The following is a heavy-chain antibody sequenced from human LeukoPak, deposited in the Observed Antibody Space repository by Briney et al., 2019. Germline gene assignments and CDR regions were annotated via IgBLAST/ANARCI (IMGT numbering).Heavy chain of an antibody. CDR1: GFTFNSYA. V-gene: IGHV3-30*04. CDR3: TRDQLAYSGYDTLFDY. CDR2: ISYDGSNK. D-gene: IGHD5-12*01. J-gene: IGHJ4*02. Sequence: GGSLRLSCAASGFTFNSYAIHWVRQAPGKGLEWVAVISYDGSNKYYAESVKGRFTISRDNSKNTLYLQLNSLRPDDTAVYYCTRDQLAYSGYDTLFDYWGQGTLVTVSS.